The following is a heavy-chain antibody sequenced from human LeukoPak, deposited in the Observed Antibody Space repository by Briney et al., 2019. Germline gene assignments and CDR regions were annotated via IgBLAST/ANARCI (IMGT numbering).Heavy chain of an antibody. J-gene: IGHJ5*02. CDR2: IYYSGST. V-gene: IGHV4-59*01. Sequence: PSETLSLTCTVSGGSISSYYWSWIRQPPGKGLEWIGYIYYSGSTNYNPSLKSRVTISVDTSKNQFSLKLSSVTAADTAVYYCARAMILHQPWFDPWGQGTLVTVSS. CDR1: GGSISSYY. CDR3: ARAMILHQPWFDP. D-gene: IGHD3-3*01.